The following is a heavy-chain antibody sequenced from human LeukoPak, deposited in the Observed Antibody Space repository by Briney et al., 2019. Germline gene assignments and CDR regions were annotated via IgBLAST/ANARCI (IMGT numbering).Heavy chain of an antibody. J-gene: IGHJ6*02. V-gene: IGHV1-69*13. CDR1: GGTFSSYS. CDR2: IIPIFDTA. Sequence: SVKVSCKASGGTFSSYSISWVRQAPGQGLEWMGGIIPIFDTADYAQKFQGRVTITADESTSTAYMELSSLRSEDTAVFYCARVSLGAIWGYYYGMDVWGQGTTVTVSS. D-gene: IGHD1-26*01. CDR3: ARVSLGAIWGYYYGMDV.